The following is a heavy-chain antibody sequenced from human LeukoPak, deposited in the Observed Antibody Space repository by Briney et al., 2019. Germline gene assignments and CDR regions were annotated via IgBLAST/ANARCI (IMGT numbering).Heavy chain of an antibody. CDR1: GGSISSGGYS. V-gene: IGHV4-30-2*01. CDR3: ARSKIYSYGYSPNPSYYYYGMDV. D-gene: IGHD5-18*01. J-gene: IGHJ6*02. Sequence: SETLSLTCAVSGGSISSGGYSWSWIRQPPGKGLEWIGYIYHSGSTYYNPSLKSRVTMSVDTSKNQFSLKLSSVTAADTAVYYCARSKIYSYGYSPNPSYYYYGMDVWGQGTTVTVSS. CDR2: IYHSGST.